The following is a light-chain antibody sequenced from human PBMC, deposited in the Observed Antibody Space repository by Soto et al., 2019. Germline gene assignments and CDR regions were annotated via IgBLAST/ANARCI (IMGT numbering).Light chain of an antibody. J-gene: IGKJ1*01. CDR1: QSVRNW. CDR2: DSS. CDR3: QKYDSFSVK. Sequence: DIQMTQSPCTLFASVGDRVTITFRASQSVRNWLAWYQQKPGRAPQLLIYDSSTLEPGVPSRFSGSGSGTEFTLTISSLQPEDFATYYCQKYDSFSVKFGQGTKVDIK. V-gene: IGKV1-5*01.